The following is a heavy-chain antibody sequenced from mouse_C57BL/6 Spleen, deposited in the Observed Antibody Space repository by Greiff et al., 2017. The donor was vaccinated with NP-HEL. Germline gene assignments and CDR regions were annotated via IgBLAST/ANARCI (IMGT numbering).Heavy chain of an antibody. V-gene: IGHV1-77*01. Sequence: VKVVESGAELVKPGASVKISCKASGYTFTDYYINWVKQRPGQGLEWIGKIGPGSGSTYYNEKFKGKATLTADKSSSTAYMQLSSLTSEDSAVYFCAIYYGSSYPWFAYWGQGTLVTVSA. D-gene: IGHD1-1*01. CDR1: GYTFTDYY. CDR2: IGPGSGST. J-gene: IGHJ3*01. CDR3: AIYYGSSYPWFAY.